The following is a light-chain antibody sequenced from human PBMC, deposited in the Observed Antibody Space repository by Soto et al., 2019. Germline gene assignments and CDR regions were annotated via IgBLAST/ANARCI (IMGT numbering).Light chain of an antibody. CDR2: DVS. V-gene: IGKV1-33*01. CDR3: QQYDDLPIT. CDR1: HDITNF. J-gene: IGKJ5*01. Sequence: IQMTQSPSSLSVSVGYRVTITCQASHDITNFLNWYQQKPGKAPKLLIYDVSKLETGVPSRFSGSGYGTDFNLTISSLQPEDIATYFCQQYDDLPITFGQGTRLEIK.